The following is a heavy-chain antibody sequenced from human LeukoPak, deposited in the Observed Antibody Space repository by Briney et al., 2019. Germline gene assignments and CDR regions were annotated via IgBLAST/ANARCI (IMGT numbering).Heavy chain of an antibody. J-gene: IGHJ4*02. CDR1: GYTFTSYG. Sequence: ASVKVSCKASGYTFTSYGISLVPQAPGQGLEWMGWISAYNGNTNYAQKLQGRVTMTTDTSTSTAYMELRSLRSDDTAVYYCASSLWFGEFAHWGQGTLVTVSS. CDR3: ASSLWFGEFAH. CDR2: ISAYNGNT. D-gene: IGHD3-10*01. V-gene: IGHV1-18*01.